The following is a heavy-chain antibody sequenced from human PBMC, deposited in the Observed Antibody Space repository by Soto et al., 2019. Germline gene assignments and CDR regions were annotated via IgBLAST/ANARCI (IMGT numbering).Heavy chain of an antibody. J-gene: IGHJ6*02. Sequence: SETLSLTCTVSGGSISSSSYYWGWIRQPPGKGLEWIGSIYYSGSTYYNPSLKSRVTISVDTSKNQFSLKLSSVTAADTAVYYCASRHSSSWLDYYGMDVWGQGATVTVSS. CDR3: ASRHSSSWLDYYGMDV. V-gene: IGHV4-39*01. CDR2: IYYSGST. D-gene: IGHD6-13*01. CDR1: GGSISSSSYY.